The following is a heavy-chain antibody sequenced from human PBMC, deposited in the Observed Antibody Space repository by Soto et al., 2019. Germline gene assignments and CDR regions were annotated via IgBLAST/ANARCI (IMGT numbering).Heavy chain of an antibody. CDR3: ARGNWGYYYYYYYMDV. CDR1: GGSFSGYY. CDR2: INHSGST. J-gene: IGHJ6*03. Sequence: PSETLSLTCAVYGGSFSGYYWSWIRQPPGKGLEWIGEINHSGSTNYNPSLKSRVTISVDTSNNQFSLKLSSVTAADTAVYYCARGNWGYYYYYYYMDVWGKGTTVTVSS. V-gene: IGHV4-34*01. D-gene: IGHD7-27*01.